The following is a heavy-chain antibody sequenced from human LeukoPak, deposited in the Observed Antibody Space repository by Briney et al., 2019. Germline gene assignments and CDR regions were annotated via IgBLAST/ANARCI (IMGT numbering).Heavy chain of an antibody. CDR2: IRSKVDSCAT. CDR3: TRPPSDYYYYMDV. J-gene: IGHJ6*03. CDR1: GLTFSGSA. D-gene: IGHD2-2*01. Sequence: GGSLRISCAAAGLTFSGSAMRWGREGSGKGLGWVGGIRSKVDSCATACAASVKGRFTISRDDSKTTAYLQMNSLKTEDTAVYYCTRPPSDYYYYMDVWGKGTTVTVSS. V-gene: IGHV3-73*01.